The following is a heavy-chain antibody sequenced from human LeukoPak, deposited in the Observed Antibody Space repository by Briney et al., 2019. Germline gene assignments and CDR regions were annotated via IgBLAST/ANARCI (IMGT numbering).Heavy chain of an antibody. V-gene: IGHV3-15*01. CDR3: TTGSSYKYYYYMDV. J-gene: IGHJ6*03. Sequence: GGSLRHSCAASGFTFSNAWMSWVRQAPGKGLEWVGRIKSKTDGGTTDYAAPVKGRFTISRDDSKNTLYLQMNSLKTEDTAVYYCTTGSSYKYYYYMDVWGKGTTVTVSS. D-gene: IGHD6-6*01. CDR2: IKSKTDGGTT. CDR1: GFTFSNAW.